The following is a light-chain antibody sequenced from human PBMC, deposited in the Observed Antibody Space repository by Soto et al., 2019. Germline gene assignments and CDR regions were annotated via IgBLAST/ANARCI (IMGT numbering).Light chain of an antibody. CDR2: GAS. CDR3: HQRQSWPRT. CDR1: QSIRTN. J-gene: IGKJ1*01. V-gene: IGKV3-15*01. Sequence: EIVLTQSPATLSVSAGGTVTLSCRASQSIRTNVAWYQQIPGQAPRLLVYGASTRATGVPARFSASGSGTDFTLTISDVQPEDFALYYCHQRQSWPRTFGQGTKVDIK.